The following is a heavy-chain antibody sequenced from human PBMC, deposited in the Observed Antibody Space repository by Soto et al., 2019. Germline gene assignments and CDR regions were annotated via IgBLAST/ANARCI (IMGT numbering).Heavy chain of an antibody. V-gene: IGHV3-23*01. D-gene: IGHD3-9*01. CDR2: FSFYGRRDNT. CDR1: GFTFSSYD. CDR3: AKSLYFDYCGPNDH. J-gene: IGHJ1*01. Sequence: EVQLLESGGGLVQPGGSLRLSCVGSGFTFSSYDMTWVRQAPGKGLEWVSSFSFYGRRDNTYYADSVKGRFTISRDNSRHTVYLQMDTARVEYTAGYYVAKSLYFDYCGPNDHWAQGTLVTVSS.